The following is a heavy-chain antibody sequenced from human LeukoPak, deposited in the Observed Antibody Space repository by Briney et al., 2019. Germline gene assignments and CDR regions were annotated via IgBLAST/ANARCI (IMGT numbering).Heavy chain of an antibody. CDR3: ARTAPGHMVRGVIILPHYFDY. J-gene: IGHJ4*02. Sequence: VASVKGSCKAFGYTFTGYYMHWVRQAPGQGVEWVGGVIPIFCTANYAQKFQGRVTITADESTSTAYMELSSLRSEDTAVYYCARTAPGHMVRGVIILPHYFDYWGQGTLVTVSS. CDR1: GYTFTGYY. V-gene: IGHV1-69*13. CDR2: VIPIFCTA. D-gene: IGHD3-10*01.